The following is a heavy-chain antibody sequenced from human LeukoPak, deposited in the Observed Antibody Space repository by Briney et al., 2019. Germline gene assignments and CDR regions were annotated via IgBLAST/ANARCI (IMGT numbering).Heavy chain of an antibody. CDR1: GFTFSDYY. J-gene: IGHJ4*02. D-gene: IGHD3-22*01. Sequence: GGSLRLSCAASGFTFSDYYMSWIRQAPGKGLEWVSYISSSGSTIYYADSVKGRFTISRDNAKNSLYLQMNSLRAEDTAVYYCARAPAAMTYYYDSSGEGYFDYWGQGTLVTVSS. CDR3: ARAPAAMTYYYDSSGEGYFDY. V-gene: IGHV3-11*04. CDR2: ISSSGSTI.